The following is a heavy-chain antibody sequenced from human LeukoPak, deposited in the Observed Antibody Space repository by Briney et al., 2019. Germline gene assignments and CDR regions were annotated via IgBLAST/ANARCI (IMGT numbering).Heavy chain of an antibody. CDR2: IYHSGST. V-gene: IGHV4-4*02. Sequence: SETLSLTCAVSGGSISSSNWWSWVRQPPGKGLEWIGEIYHSGSTNYNPSLKSRVTISVDTSKNQFSLKLSSVTAADTAVYYCARVDVAARRSYYFDYWGQGTLVTVSS. CDR1: GGSISSSNW. D-gene: IGHD6-6*01. J-gene: IGHJ4*02. CDR3: ARVDVAARRSYYFDY.